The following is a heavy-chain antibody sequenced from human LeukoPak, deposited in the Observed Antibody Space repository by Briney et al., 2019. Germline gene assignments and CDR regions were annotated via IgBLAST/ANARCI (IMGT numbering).Heavy chain of an antibody. D-gene: IGHD3-22*01. J-gene: IGHJ3*02. CDR2: ITGNGGTT. V-gene: IGHV3-23*01. Sequence: GGSLRLSCAASGFTFSNYGMNWVRQAPGKGLEWVSGITGNGGTTYYADSVKGRFTISRDNSKNTLYLQMNSLRAEDTAVYYCARGAPSGYYPDAFDIWGQGTMVTVSS. CDR1: GFTFSNYG. CDR3: ARGAPSGYYPDAFDI.